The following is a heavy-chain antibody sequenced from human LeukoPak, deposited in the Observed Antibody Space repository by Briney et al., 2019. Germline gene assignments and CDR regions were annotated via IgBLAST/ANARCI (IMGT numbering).Heavy chain of an antibody. J-gene: IGHJ6*02. D-gene: IGHD2-2*01. CDR2: LSYDGSNQ. CDR3: ASRGSYCSSSSCQNQFYYGMDV. CDR1: GFTFSSYW. Sequence: GGSLRRSCAASGFTFSSYWMHWVRQAPGKGLEWVAALSYDGSNQYYADSVKGRFTISRDNSENTLYLQMNSLRAEDTAVYYCASRGSYCSSSSCQNQFYYGMDVWGQGTTVTVSS. V-gene: IGHV3-30-3*01.